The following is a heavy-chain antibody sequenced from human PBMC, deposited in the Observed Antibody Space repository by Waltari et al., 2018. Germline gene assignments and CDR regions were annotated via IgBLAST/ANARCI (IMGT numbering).Heavy chain of an antibody. CDR1: VGSFSGYS. CDR2: INHSGST. V-gene: IGHV4-34*01. D-gene: IGHD6-13*01. CDR3: ARGDGPSDGSSWPYFDY. J-gene: IGHJ4*02. Sequence: QVQLQQWGAGLLKPSETLSLTCAVSVGSFSGYSWSWIRQPPGKGLAWIGEINHSGSTNYNPSLKSRVTISVDTSKNQFSLKLSSVTAADTAVYYCARGDGPSDGSSWPYFDYWGQGTLVTVSS.